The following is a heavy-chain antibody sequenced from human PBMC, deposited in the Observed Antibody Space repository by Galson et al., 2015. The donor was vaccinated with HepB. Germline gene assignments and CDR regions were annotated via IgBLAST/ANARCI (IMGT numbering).Heavy chain of an antibody. D-gene: IGHD1-1*01. V-gene: IGHV3-33*08. J-gene: IGHJ6*02. CDR1: GFTFSSYG. CDR2: IWYDGSNK. CDR3: ARSRPTRFHYYYGMDV. Sequence: SLRLSCAASGFTFSSYGMHWVRQAPGKGLEWVAVIWYDGSNKYYADSVKGRFTVSRDNSQNTLFLQMNSLTVEDTGVYYCARSRPTRFHYYYGMDVWGQGTTVTVS.